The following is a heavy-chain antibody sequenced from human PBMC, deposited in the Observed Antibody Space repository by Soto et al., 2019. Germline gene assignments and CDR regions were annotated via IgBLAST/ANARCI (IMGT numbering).Heavy chain of an antibody. J-gene: IGHJ5*02. CDR2: IYYSGST. CDR3: ARDSKVAARGWFDP. CDR1: GGSISSYY. D-gene: IGHD2-15*01. Sequence: PSDTLSLTCTVSGGSISSYYWSWIRQPPGKGLEWIRYIYYSGSTNYNPSLKSRVTISVDTSKNQFSLKLNSVTAADTAVYYCARDSKVAARGWFDPWGQGTLVTVSS. V-gene: IGHV4-59*01.